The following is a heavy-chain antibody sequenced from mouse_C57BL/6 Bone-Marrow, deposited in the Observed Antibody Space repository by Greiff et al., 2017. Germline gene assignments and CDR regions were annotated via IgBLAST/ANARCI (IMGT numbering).Heavy chain of an antibody. Sequence: VQLQQSGAELVRPGASVKLSCTASGFNFNGYCMTWVKQRPEQGLEWIGWIYPGNGDTEYASMFKGKATLTADKSSSTAYLQLSSLTSEDSAVYDCITDDKNVEYYFDYWGQGTTLTVSS. CDR2: IYPGNGDT. D-gene: IGHD2-3*01. CDR1: GFNFNGYC. CDR3: ITDDKNVEYYFDY. J-gene: IGHJ2*01. V-gene: IGHV14-1*01.